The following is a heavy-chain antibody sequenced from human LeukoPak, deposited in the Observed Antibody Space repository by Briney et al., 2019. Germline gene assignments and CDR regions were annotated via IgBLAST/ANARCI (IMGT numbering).Heavy chain of an antibody. V-gene: IGHV4-34*01. CDR2: INHSGST. D-gene: IGHD2-15*01. J-gene: IGHJ4*02. Sequence: SETLSLTCAVSGYSISSGYYWSWIRQPPGKGLEWIGEINHSGSTNYNPSLKSRVTISVDTSKNQFSLKLSSVTAADTAVYYCARGVVAATLNYWGQGTLVTVSS. CDR1: GYSISSGYY. CDR3: ARGVVAATLNY.